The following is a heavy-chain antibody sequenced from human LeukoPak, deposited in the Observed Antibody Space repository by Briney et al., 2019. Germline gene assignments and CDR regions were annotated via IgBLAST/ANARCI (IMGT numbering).Heavy chain of an antibody. J-gene: IGHJ4*02. CDR1: GFTFSSYW. CDR2: INSDGSST. CDR3: ARGGRALNYFDH. V-gene: IGHV3-74*01. Sequence: GGSLRLSCAASGFTFSSYWMHWVRQAPGKGLVWVSRINSDGSSTSYADSVKGRFTISRDNAKNTLYLQMNSLRAEDTAVYYCARGGRALNYFDHWGQGTLVTVSS.